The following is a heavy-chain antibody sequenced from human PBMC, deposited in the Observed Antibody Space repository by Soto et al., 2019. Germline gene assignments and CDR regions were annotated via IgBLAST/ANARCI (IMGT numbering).Heavy chain of an antibody. CDR2: IYHSGST. CDR3: ARVVGGCYYGMDV. J-gene: IGHJ6*01. V-gene: IGHV4-4*02. CDR1: GGSISSSNW. Sequence: QVQLQESGPGLVKPSGTLSLTCAVSGGSISSSNWWSWVRQPPGKGLEWIGEIYHSGSTNYNPSLQSRVTLSVDKSKNQFSLKLSSVTAADPAVYYCARVVGGCYYGMDVWGQGTTVTVSS. D-gene: IGHD2-2*01.